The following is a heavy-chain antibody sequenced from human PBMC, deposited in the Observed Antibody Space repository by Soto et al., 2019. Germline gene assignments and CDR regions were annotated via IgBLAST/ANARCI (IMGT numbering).Heavy chain of an antibody. CDR3: ATELFTHYGSGLV. V-gene: IGHV3-23*01. J-gene: IGHJ4*02. D-gene: IGHD3-10*01. Sequence: DVQLLESGGGLVQPGGSLRLSCAASGFTFSSFALSWVRQVPGKGLEWVSAIGGSGGTTYYADSVKGRFTISRDNSKKTLCLHVKSLSAEETAVYYCATELFTHYGSGLVWGQGAVVTVSS. CDR1: GFTFSSFA. CDR2: IGGSGGTT.